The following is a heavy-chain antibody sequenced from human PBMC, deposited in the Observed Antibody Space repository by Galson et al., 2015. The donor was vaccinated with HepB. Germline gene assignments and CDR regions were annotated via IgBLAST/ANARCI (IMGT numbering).Heavy chain of an antibody. V-gene: IGHV3-9*01. CDR1: GFTFDDYA. CDR2: ISWNSGSI. D-gene: IGHD6-13*01. J-gene: IGHJ4*02. CDR3: AKDMALGGQQQMYYFDY. Sequence: SLRLSCAASGFTFDDYAMHWVRQAPGKGLEWVSGISWNSGSIGYADSVKGRFTISGDNAKNSLYLQMNSLRAEDTALYYCAKDMALGGQQQMYYFDYWGQGTLVTVSS.